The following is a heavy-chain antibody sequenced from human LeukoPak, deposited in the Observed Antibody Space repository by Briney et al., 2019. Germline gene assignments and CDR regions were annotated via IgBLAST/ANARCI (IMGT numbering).Heavy chain of an antibody. CDR1: GFTFSSYA. Sequence: GGSLRLSCAASGFTFSSYAMHWVRQAPGKGLEWVAVISYDGSNKYYADSVKGRFTISRDNSKNTLYLQMNSLRAEGTAVHYCARGPNIEVADKEDYFFDSWGQGTLVAVSS. J-gene: IGHJ4*02. CDR2: ISYDGSNK. D-gene: IGHD6-13*01. CDR3: ARGPNIEVADKEDYFFDS. V-gene: IGHV3-30-3*01.